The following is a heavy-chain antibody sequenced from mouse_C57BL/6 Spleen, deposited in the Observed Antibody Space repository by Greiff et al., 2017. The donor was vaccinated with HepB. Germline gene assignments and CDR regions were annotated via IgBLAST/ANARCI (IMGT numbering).Heavy chain of an antibody. V-gene: IGHV1-50*01. CDR3: ARGALLRSYYFDY. J-gene: IGHJ2*01. Sequence: LQESGTELVKPGASVKLSCKASGYTFTSYWMQWVKQRPGQGLEWIGEIDPSDSYTNYNQKFKGKATLTVDTSSSTAYMQLSSLTSEDSAFYYCARGALLRSYYFDYWGQGTTLTVSS. D-gene: IGHD1-1*01. CDR2: IDPSDSYT. CDR1: GYTFTSYW.